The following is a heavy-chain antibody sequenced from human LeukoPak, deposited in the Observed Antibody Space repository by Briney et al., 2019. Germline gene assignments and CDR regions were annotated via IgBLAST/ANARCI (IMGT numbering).Heavy chain of an antibody. CDR2: IYTSGST. J-gene: IGHJ6*03. CDR3: ARQEWLFYMDV. D-gene: IGHD3-3*01. V-gene: IGHV4-61*05. Sequence: SETLSLTCTVSGGSISSSSYYWGWIRQPPGKGLEWIGYIYTSGSTNYNPSLKSRVTISVDTSKNQFSLKLSSVTAADTAVYYCARQEWLFYMDVWGKGTTVTVSS. CDR1: GGSISSSSYY.